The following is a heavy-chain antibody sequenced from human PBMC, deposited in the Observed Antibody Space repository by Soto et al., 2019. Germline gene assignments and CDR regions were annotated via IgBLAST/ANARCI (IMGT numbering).Heavy chain of an antibody. V-gene: IGHV3-23*01. CDR2: ISGGGDET. D-gene: IGHD3-16*01. CDR1: GFTFRNYA. Sequence: EVQLLESGGGWVQPGGSLRLSCAASGFTFRNYAMTWVRQAPGKGLEWVSGISGGGDETYNADSVKGRFTISRDNCKNTVYLQMNSLRAEDTAIYYCVKDGEDYNGVWDYFDHWGQGTLMTVSS. CDR3: VKDGEDYNGVWDYFDH. J-gene: IGHJ4*02.